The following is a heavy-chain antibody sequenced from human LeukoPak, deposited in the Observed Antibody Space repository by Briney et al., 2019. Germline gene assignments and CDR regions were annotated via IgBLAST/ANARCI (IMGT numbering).Heavy chain of an antibody. Sequence: SETLSLTCTVSGGSISSGGYYWSWIRQHPGKGLEWIGYIYYSGSTYYNPSLKSRVTISVDTSKNQFSLKLSSVTAADTAVYYCAREKWLLPYYFDYWGQGTLVTVSS. V-gene: IGHV4-31*03. CDR3: AREKWLLPYYFDY. D-gene: IGHD3-22*01. J-gene: IGHJ4*02. CDR1: GGSISSGGYY. CDR2: IYYSGST.